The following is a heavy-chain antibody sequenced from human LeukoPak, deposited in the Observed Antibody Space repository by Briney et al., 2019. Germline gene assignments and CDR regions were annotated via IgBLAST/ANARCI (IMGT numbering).Heavy chain of an antibody. Sequence: SETLSLTCTVSGGSISSYYWSWIRQPPGKGLEWIGYIYYSGSTNYNPSLKSRVTISVDTSKNQFSLKLSSVTAADTAVYYCARDAGLNSGYDLYYYYYGMDVWGQGTTVTVSS. CDR1: GGSISSYY. D-gene: IGHD5-12*01. CDR2: IYYSGST. CDR3: ARDAGLNSGYDLYYYYYGMDV. V-gene: IGHV4-59*01. J-gene: IGHJ6*02.